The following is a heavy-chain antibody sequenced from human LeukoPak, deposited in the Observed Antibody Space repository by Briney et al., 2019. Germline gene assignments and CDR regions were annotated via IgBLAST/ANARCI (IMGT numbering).Heavy chain of an antibody. Sequence: GGSLRLSCSASGFTFSDYDMNWVRQAPGKGLEWASAISGHSSHIYYGDSVKGRFTISRDNARNSLYLQMNSLGVEDTAVYYCGRAFPPLRTSSAGDLWGQGTLVTVSS. CDR1: GFTFSDYD. J-gene: IGHJ4*02. V-gene: IGHV3-21*01. CDR3: GRAFPPLRTSSAGDL. D-gene: IGHD3-16*01. CDR2: ISGHSSHI.